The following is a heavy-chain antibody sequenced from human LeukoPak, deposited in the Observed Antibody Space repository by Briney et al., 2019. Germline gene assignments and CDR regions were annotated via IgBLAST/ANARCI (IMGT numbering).Heavy chain of an antibody. D-gene: IGHD6-13*01. CDR3: ARPAGRLGSSVLPPDY. V-gene: IGHV1-3*04. CDR1: GYTFTYYA. Sequence: ASVKVSCKASGYTFTYYAMHWVRQAPGQRLEWMGWINTGNGNTKYSQNFQGRVTITRDASASTGYMELSSLRSEDTAVYYCARPAGRLGSSVLPPDYWGQGTLVTVSS. CDR2: INTGNGNT. J-gene: IGHJ4*02.